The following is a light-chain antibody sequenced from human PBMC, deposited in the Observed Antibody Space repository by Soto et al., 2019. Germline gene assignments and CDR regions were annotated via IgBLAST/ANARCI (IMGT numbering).Light chain of an antibody. CDR3: SSYAGSSNV. CDR1: SSDVGGYNY. V-gene: IGLV2-8*01. CDR2: EVN. J-gene: IGLJ1*01. Sequence: QSALTQPASMSGSPGQSITISCTGTSSDVGGYNYVSWYQQHPGKAPKLMIYEVNKRPSGVPDRFSGSKSGNTASLTVSGLQAEDEADYYCSSYAGSSNVFGTGTKLTV.